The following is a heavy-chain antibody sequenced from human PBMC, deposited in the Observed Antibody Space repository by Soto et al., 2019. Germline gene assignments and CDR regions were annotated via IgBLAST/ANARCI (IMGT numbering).Heavy chain of an antibody. D-gene: IGHD2-15*01. CDR3: ARGEGYCSGGTCYRWFDP. V-gene: IGHV1-3*01. CDR2: INAGNGNT. CDR1: GYTFTKYA. Sequence: ASVKVSCKASGYTFTKYALHWVRQAPGQSREWMGWINAGNGNTKCSQKFQGRVTITGDTSASTSYMLLSSLRSEDTAVYYCARGEGYCSGGTCYRWFDPWGQGTLVTAPQ. J-gene: IGHJ5*02.